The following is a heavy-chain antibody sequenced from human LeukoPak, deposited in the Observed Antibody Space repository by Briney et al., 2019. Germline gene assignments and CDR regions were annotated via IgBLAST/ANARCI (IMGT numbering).Heavy chain of an antibody. Sequence: ASVKVSCKASGYTFTSYDINWVRQATGQGLEWMGWMNPNSGNTGYAQKFQGRVTMTRNTSISTAYMELSSLRSEDTAVYYCARDGGWYGNSDYWGQGTLVTVSS. J-gene: IGHJ4*02. CDR2: MNPNSGNT. D-gene: IGHD6-19*01. V-gene: IGHV1-8*01. CDR1: GYTFTSYD. CDR3: ARDGGWYGNSDY.